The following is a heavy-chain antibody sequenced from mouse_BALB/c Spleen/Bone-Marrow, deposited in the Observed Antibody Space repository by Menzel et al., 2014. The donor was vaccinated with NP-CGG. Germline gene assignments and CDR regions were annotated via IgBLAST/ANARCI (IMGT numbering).Heavy chain of an antibody. Sequence: EVKVEESGGGLVQPGGSRKLSCAASGFTFSDYGMAWVRQAPGKGPEWVAFISNLAYSIYYADTVTGRFTISRENAKNTLYLEISSLRSEDSAMYYCARAGYDGYPWYFDVWGAGTTVTVSS. J-gene: IGHJ1*01. CDR1: GFTFSDYG. CDR2: ISNLAYSI. V-gene: IGHV5-15*02. CDR3: ARAGYDGYPWYFDV. D-gene: IGHD2-3*01.